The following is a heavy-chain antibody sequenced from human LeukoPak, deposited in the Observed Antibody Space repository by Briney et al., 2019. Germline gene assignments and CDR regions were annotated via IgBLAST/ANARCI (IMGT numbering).Heavy chain of an antibody. V-gene: IGHV3-53*01. CDR3: ATPSITIQGAFDI. CDR2: IYPDGST. Sequence: GGSLRLSCAASGFTVSSNYMTWVRQAPGKGLEWVSIIYPDGSTYFADSVEGRFTISRDNSKNTLYLQMNSLRAEDTAVYYCATPSITIQGAFDIWGQGTMVTVSS. CDR1: GFTVSSNY. D-gene: IGHD3-3*01. J-gene: IGHJ3*02.